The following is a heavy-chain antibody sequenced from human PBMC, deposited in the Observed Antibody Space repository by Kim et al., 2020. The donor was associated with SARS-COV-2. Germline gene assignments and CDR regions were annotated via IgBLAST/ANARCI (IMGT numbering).Heavy chain of an antibody. Sequence: YADSVKGRLTIARDTSKNTLYLQMNSLRAEDTAVYYCVGSGSSLDNWFDPWGQGTLVTVSS. CDR3: VGSGSSLDNWFDP. J-gene: IGHJ5*02. V-gene: IGHV3-30*02. D-gene: IGHD3-10*01.